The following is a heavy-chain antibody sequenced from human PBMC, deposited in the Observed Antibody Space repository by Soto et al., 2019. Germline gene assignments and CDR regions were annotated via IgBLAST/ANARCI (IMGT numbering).Heavy chain of an antibody. CDR3: ARVYPSDTRYGYVGNNWFDP. J-gene: IGHJ5*02. V-gene: IGHV1-46*03. CDR1: GYTFTSYY. D-gene: IGHD5-18*01. CDR2: INPSGGST. Sequence: QVQLVQSGAEVKKPGASVKVSCKASGYTFTSYYMHWVRQAPGQGLEWMGIINPSGGSTSYAQKFQGRSTLSREPSPSPVYLELRRLRSEDTAVYLWARVYPSDTRYGYVGNNWFDPWGQGTLVPVSS.